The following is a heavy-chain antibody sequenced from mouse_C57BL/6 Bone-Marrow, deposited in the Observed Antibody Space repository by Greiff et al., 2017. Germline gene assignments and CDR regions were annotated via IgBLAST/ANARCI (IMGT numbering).Heavy chain of an antibody. Sequence: QVTLKVSGPGILQPSQTLSLTCSFSGFPLSTLGMGVVWIRQPSGKGLEWLAHIWWDDDKYFNPALKNRLAIVQDTARTPVCLKIGNVDTADTATYYCARIALSPYDYDYWGQGTTVTVSS. CDR1: GFPLSTLGMG. V-gene: IGHV8-8*01. CDR3: ARIALSPYDYDY. D-gene: IGHD2-4*01. J-gene: IGHJ2*01. CDR2: IWWDDDK.